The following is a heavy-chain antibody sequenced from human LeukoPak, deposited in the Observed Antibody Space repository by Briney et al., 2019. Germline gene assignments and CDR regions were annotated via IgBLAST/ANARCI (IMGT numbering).Heavy chain of an antibody. CDR3: ARGFTRSLASSSFGN. V-gene: IGHV4-61*02. Sequence: SQTLSLTCSVSGGSISSGSYYWNWIRQPAGKGLEWIGRIYTSGSTNYNPSLKSRVTISVDMSKNKFSLKLSSVTAADTAVYYCARGFTRSLASSSFGNWGQGTLVTVSS. CDR2: IYTSGST. CDR1: GGSISSGSYY. D-gene: IGHD6-13*01. J-gene: IGHJ4*02.